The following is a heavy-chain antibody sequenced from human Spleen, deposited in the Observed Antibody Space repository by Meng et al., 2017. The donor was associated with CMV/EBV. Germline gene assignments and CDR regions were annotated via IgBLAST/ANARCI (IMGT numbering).Heavy chain of an antibody. V-gene: IGHV3-21*01. CDR2: ISSSSRYI. CDR1: GFTFDDYA. J-gene: IGHJ4*02. Sequence: GESLKISCAASGFTFDDYAMNWVRQAPGKGLEWVSMISSSSRYIYYADSVKGRFTISRDNANNLLYLQMNSLRAEDTAFYYCATREGMGHTVDWGQGTLVTVSS. CDR3: ATREGMGHTVD. D-gene: IGHD1-26*01.